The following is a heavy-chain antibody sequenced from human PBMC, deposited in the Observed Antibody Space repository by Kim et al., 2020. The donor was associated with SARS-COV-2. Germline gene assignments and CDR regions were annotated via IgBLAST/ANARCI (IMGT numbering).Heavy chain of an antibody. CDR1: GGSISSSSYY. CDR2: IYYSGST. Sequence: SETLSLTCTVSGGSISSSSYYWGWIRQPPGKGLEWIVSIYYSGSTYYNPSLKSRVTISVDTSKNQFSLKLSSVTAADTAVYYCARHPAVLRHFAAAEYYFDCWGQGTLVTVSS. D-gene: IGHD3-9*01. V-gene: IGHV4-39*01. J-gene: IGHJ4*02. CDR3: ARHPAVLRHFAAAEYYFDC.